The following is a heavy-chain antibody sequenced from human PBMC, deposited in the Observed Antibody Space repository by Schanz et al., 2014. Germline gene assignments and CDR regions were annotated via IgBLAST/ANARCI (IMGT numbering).Heavy chain of an antibody. J-gene: IGHJ4*02. CDR3: ARDQSPYTNSSDVRYFDY. CDR1: GYTFTGYY. Sequence: QVQLVQSGDEVKKPGASVKVSCKASGYTFTGYYMHWVRQAPGQGLEWMGRIIPILGIANYAQNFQGRVTITADKSTSTAYMELTSLRSDDTAVYYCARDQSPYTNSSDVRYFDYWGQGSLVTVSS. CDR2: IIPILGIA. V-gene: IGHV1-69*04. D-gene: IGHD6-6*01.